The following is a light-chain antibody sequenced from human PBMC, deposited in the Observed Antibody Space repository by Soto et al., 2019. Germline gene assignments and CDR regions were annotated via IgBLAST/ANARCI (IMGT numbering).Light chain of an antibody. V-gene: IGKV3-11*01. CDR1: QSINNY. Sequence: EIVLTQSPVTLSLSPGERATLSCRASQSINNYLAWYQQKPGQPPRLLIYDASNRATAIPVRFSGSGSGTDFTITNSSLEPEDSAVYYCQYRGIWPPGATFGGGTKVEIK. J-gene: IGKJ4*01. CDR3: QYRGIWPPGAT. CDR2: DAS.